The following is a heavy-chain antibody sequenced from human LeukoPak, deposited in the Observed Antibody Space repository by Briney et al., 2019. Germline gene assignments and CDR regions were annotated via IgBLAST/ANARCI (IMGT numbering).Heavy chain of an antibody. V-gene: IGHV1-2*02. D-gene: IGHD4-11*01. CDR3: ARDRGYSNTERGFDY. J-gene: IGHJ4*02. CDR2: INPNSGET. Sequence: ASVKVPCKTSGHTFTDSYTHWVRQAPGQGLEWMGWINPNSGETNSAQKFQGRVTMTGDTTISTAYMELRRVTSDDTAVYYCARDRGYSNTERGFDYWGQGTLVTVSS. CDR1: GHTFTDSY.